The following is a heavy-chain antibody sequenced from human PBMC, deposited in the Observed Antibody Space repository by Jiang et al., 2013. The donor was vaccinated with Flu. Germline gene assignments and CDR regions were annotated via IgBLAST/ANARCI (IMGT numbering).Heavy chain of an antibody. D-gene: IGHD5-24*01. Sequence: SGAEVKKPGASVKVSCKASGYTFTSYGISWVRQAPGQGLEWMGRIIPILGIANYAQKFQGRVTITADKSTSTAYMELSSLRSEDTAVYYCARDLEMATKSYSQVDDAFDIWGQGTMVTVSS. J-gene: IGHJ3*02. CDR2: IIPILGIA. CDR1: GYTFTSYG. CDR3: ARDLEMATKSYSQVDDAFDI. V-gene: IGHV1-69*04.